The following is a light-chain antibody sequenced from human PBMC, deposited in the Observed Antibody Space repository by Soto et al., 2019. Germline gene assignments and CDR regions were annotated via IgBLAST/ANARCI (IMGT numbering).Light chain of an antibody. J-gene: IGLJ2*01. CDR1: TSDIGRFNS. Sequence: QSALTQPASVSGSPGQAITISYAGTTSDIGRFNSVSWYQHHPGKAPKLMIYDVSNRPSGLSNRFSGSKSGNTASLIISGLQAEDEADYYCASYTTSSIVVFGGGTKVTVL. V-gene: IGLV2-14*03. CDR2: DVS. CDR3: ASYTTSSIVV.